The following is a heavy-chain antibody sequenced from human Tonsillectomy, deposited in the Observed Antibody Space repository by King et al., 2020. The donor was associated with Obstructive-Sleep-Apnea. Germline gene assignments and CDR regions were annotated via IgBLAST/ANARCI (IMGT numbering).Heavy chain of an antibody. CDR2: IYYSGST. CDR1: GGSISSYY. D-gene: IGHD3-10*01. J-gene: IGHJ4*02. V-gene: IGHV4-59*08. CDR3: ARHRGPTYYYGSALFDY. Sequence: VQLQESGPGLVTPSETLSLTCTVSGGSISSYYWSWIRQPPGKGLEWIGYIYYSGSTNYNPSLKSRVTISVDTSKNQFSLKLSSVTAADTAVYYCARHRGPTYYYGSALFDYWGQGTLVTVSS.